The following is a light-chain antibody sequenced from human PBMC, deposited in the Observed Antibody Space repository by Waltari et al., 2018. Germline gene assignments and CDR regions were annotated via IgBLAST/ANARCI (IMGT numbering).Light chain of an antibody. Sequence: DIVMTQSPDSLAVSLGERATINCKSSQSVLYSSNNKNYLAGYQQKPGQPPKLLIYWASTRESGVPDRFSGSGSGTHFTLTITSLQAEDVAVYYCQQYYSIPLTFGGGTRMEIK. V-gene: IGKV4-1*01. J-gene: IGKJ4*01. CDR1: QSVLYSSNNKNY. CDR3: QQYYSIPLT. CDR2: WAS.